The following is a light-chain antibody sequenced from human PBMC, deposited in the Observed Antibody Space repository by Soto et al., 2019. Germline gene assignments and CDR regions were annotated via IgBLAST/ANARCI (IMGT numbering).Light chain of an antibody. CDR3: QPYNNWPLT. Sequence: EIVLTQSPGTLSLSPGERATLSCRASQSVTSSYLAWYQQKPGQTPRLLMFRASIRATGVPARFSGSRSGPEFTLTINSLQSEDFAIYYCQPYNNWPLTFGGGTK. CDR1: QSVTSSY. V-gene: IGKV3-15*01. CDR2: RAS. J-gene: IGKJ4*01.